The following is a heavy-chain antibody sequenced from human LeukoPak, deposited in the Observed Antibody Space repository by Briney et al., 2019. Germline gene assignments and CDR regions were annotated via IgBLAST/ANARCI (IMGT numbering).Heavy chain of an antibody. Sequence: ASVKVSCKVSGYLTESSMHWVRQAPGKGLEWMGGFDPEDSGTNYPQKFRDRVTMTEDTFTDTAYMELNSLRSEDAAVYYCATAPLGELSLSHSFDYWGQGTLVTVSS. V-gene: IGHV1-24*01. J-gene: IGHJ4*02. CDR3: ATAPLGELSLSHSFDY. CDR1: GYLTESS. D-gene: IGHD3-16*02. CDR2: FDPEDSGT.